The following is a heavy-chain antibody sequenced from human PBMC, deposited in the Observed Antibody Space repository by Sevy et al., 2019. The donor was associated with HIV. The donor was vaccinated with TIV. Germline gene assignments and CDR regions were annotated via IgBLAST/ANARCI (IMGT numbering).Heavy chain of an antibody. J-gene: IGHJ3*02. V-gene: IGHV5-51*01. CDR3: ARLGNNEEGAFDI. CDR2: IYPGDSDT. D-gene: IGHD2-8*01. CDR1: GYSFTTYW. Sequence: GESLKISCKASGYSFTTYWIGWVRQMPGKGLHWMGSIYPGDSDTIYSPSFQGQVSISADKSVTTAYLQWNSLQASDTAIYYCARLGNNEEGAFDIWDQGTMVTVSS.